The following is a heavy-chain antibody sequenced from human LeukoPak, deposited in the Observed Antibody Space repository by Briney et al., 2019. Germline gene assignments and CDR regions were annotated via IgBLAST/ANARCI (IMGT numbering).Heavy chain of an antibody. CDR1: GYSFSNYG. CDR2: INPRSGAT. J-gene: IGHJ3*02. V-gene: IGHV1-2*02. D-gene: IGHD3-22*01. CDR3: ARRSVIVVITPTDDAFDI. Sequence: ASVKVSCKTSGYSFSNYGITWVRQAPGQGLEWMGWINPRSGATNYAQTFQDRVTMTRDTSISTAYMQLSRLGFDDTAIYYCARRSVIVVITPTDDAFDIWGQGTMVTVS.